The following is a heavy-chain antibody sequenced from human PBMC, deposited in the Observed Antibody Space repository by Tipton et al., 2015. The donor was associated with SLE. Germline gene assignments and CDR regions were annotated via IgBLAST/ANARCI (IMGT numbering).Heavy chain of an antibody. CDR1: GGSISSGGYY. J-gene: IGHJ4*02. V-gene: IGHV4-61*08. Sequence: TLSLTCTVSGGSISSGGYYWSWIRQPPGKGLEWIGYIYYSGSTNYNPSLKSRVTISVDTSKNQFSLKLSSVTAADTAVYYCAREEYSSGWLAYWGQGTLVTVSS. D-gene: IGHD6-19*01. CDR2: IYYSGST. CDR3: AREEYSSGWLAY.